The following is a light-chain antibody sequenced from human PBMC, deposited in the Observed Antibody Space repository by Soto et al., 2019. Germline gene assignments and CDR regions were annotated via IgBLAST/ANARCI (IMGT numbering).Light chain of an antibody. CDR2: EVT. J-gene: IGLJ3*02. V-gene: IGLV2-8*01. CDR1: SSDVGGYNY. Sequence: QSALTQPPSASGSPGQSVTISCTGTSSDVGGYNYVSWYQQHPGKAPKLMTYEVTKRPSGVPDRFSGSKSGNTASLTVSGLQAEDEADYYCSSQAGSNNVVFGGGTKLTVL. CDR3: SSQAGSNNVV.